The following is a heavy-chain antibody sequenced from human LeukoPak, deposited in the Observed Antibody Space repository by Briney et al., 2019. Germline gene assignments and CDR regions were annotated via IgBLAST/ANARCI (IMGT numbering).Heavy chain of an antibody. Sequence: GGSLRLSCAASGFTFSRYAMSWVRQAPGKGLEWVCGISNSGESPYYADSVGGRFTISRDNSKNTLYLEINSLRAEDTAVYYCAKKTRDGYNPFDYLGQGTLVTVSS. CDR2: ISNSGESP. V-gene: IGHV3-23*01. CDR1: GFTFSRYA. D-gene: IGHD5-24*01. CDR3: AKKTRDGYNPFDY. J-gene: IGHJ4*02.